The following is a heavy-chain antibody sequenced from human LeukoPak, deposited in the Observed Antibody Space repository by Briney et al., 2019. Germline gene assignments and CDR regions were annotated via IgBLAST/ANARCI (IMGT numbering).Heavy chain of an antibody. D-gene: IGHD6-13*01. V-gene: IGHV1-18*01. J-gene: IGHJ4*02. CDR1: GYTFTSYG. CDR2: ISAYNGNT. CDR3: ARVSSSGAAAGPIDY. Sequence: GASVKVSCKASGYTFTSYGISWVRQAPGQGLEWMGWISAYNGNTNYAQKLQGRVTMTTDTSTSTAYMVLRSLRSDDTAVYYCARVSSSGAAAGPIDYWGQGTLVTVSS.